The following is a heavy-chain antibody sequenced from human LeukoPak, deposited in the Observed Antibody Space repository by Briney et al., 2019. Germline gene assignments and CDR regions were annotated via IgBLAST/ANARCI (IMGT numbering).Heavy chain of an antibody. Sequence: GSSVKVSCKASGGTFSSYAISWVRQAPGQGLEWMGGIIPIFGTANYAQKFQGRVTITADESTSTAYMELSSLRSEDTAVYYCAREFFPIVVVPAATTRGQGTLVTVSS. CDR3: AREFFPIVVVPAATT. J-gene: IGHJ4*02. CDR1: GGTFSSYA. V-gene: IGHV1-69*01. D-gene: IGHD2-2*01. CDR2: IIPIFGTA.